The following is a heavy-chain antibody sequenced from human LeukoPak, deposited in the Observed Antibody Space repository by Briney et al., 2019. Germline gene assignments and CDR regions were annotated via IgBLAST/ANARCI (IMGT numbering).Heavy chain of an antibody. D-gene: IGHD4-17*01. CDR3: AKAPTAYGDSHYFDY. V-gene: IGHV3-23*01. CDR1: GFTFSSYG. J-gene: IGHJ4*02. Sequence: GGSLRLSCAASGFTFSSYGMSWVRQAPGKGLEWVSAISGSGGSTYYADSVKGRFTISRDNSKNTLYLQMNSLRAEDTAVYYCAKAPTAYGDSHYFDYWGQGTLVTVSS. CDR2: ISGSGGST.